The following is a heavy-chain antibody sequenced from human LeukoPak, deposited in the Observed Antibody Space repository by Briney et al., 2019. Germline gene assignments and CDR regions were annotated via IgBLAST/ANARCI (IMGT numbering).Heavy chain of an antibody. D-gene: IGHD6-19*01. CDR2: INTDGTVT. V-gene: IGHV3-74*01. CDR3: ATKQWLAPPPDS. CDR1: GFTFSEYW. J-gene: IGHJ4*02. Sequence: GGSLRLSCAASGFTFSEYWMLWVRQAPGKGLESVSRINTDGTVTTYADSVKGRFTVSRDNADNTMFLQMNSVRVEDTAVYFCATKQWLAPPPDSWGQGTAVTVSS.